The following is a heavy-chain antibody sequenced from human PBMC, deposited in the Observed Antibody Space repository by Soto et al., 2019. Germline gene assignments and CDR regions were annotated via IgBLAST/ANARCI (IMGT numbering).Heavy chain of an antibody. CDR2: INPHGGST. V-gene: IGHV1-46*01. Sequence: ASVKVSCKAPRDTFTSYYINCVRQAPGQGLEWMGVINPHGGSTAYAQKFKGRVTLTRDTSASTVYMEVSSLTSEDTAMYYCARSSGGNFGIIIEGTNWFAPWGQGTLVTVS. CDR3: ARSSGGNFGIIIEGTNWFAP. CDR1: RDTFTSYY. D-gene: IGHD1-26*01. J-gene: IGHJ5*02.